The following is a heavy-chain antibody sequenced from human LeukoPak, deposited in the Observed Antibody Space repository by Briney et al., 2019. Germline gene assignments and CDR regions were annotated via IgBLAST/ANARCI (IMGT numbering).Heavy chain of an antibody. J-gene: IGHJ4*02. V-gene: IGHV3-7*01. Sequence: PGGSLRLSCAASGFTFSSYWMSWVRQAPGKGLEWVANIKQDGSEKYYVDSVKGRFTISRDNVKNSLSLQMNSLRAEDTAVYYCARGRCSSTSCFFDYWGQGTLVTVSS. D-gene: IGHD2-2*01. CDR1: GFTFSSYW. CDR2: IKQDGSEK. CDR3: ARGRCSSTSCFFDY.